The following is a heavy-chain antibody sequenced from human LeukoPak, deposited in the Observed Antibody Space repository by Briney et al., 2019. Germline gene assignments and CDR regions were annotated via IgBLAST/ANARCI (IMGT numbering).Heavy chain of an antibody. V-gene: IGHV3-53*01. CDR3: ARGFSSDWYGGN. CDR1: GFTVSNYY. CDR2: IHSGGGT. Sequence: GGSLRLSCAASGFTVSNYYMSWVRQAPGKGLQWVSVIHSGGGTHYADSVKGRFTTSRDNSKNTLFLQMNSLTAEDTAVYYCARGFSSDWYGGNWGQGTLVTVSS. J-gene: IGHJ4*02. D-gene: IGHD6-13*01.